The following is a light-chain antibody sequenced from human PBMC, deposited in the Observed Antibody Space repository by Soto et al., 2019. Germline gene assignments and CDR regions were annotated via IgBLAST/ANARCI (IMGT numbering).Light chain of an antibody. Sequence: QLVLTQPPSTSASLGASATLTCTLGSFYSDYKVDWYRQRPGKGPRFVMRVGTGGIVGSKGDGIPDRFSVAGSGLNRYLTIKIIQGEDEGCYHCGADHGRGSRVVFGGGTKLTVL. V-gene: IGLV9-49*01. J-gene: IGLJ2*01. CDR1: SFYSDYK. CDR2: VGTGGIVG. CDR3: GADHGRGSRVV.